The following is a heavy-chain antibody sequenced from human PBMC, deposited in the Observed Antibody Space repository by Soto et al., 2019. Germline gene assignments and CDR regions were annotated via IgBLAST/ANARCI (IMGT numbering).Heavy chain of an antibody. V-gene: IGHV3-30*02. Sequence: QVQLVESGGGVVQPGRSLRLSCAASGFTFSNYDIHWVRQAPGKGLEWVAFIRYDGSDKYYADSVKGRFTISKDNSKNTRFLQMDSLRAEDTAVYYCATSGGGLLWFGEPPYWGQGTLVTVSS. CDR1: GFTFSNYD. CDR2: IRYDGSDK. D-gene: IGHD3-10*01. CDR3: ATSGGGLLWFGEPPY. J-gene: IGHJ4*02.